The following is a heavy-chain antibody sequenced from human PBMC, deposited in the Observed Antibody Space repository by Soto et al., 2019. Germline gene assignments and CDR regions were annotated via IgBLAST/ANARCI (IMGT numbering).Heavy chain of an antibody. D-gene: IGHD4-4*01. CDR1: GFTFSSYA. Sequence: SGGSLRLSCAASGFTFSSYAMHWVRQAPGKGLEWVAVISYDGSNKYYADSVKARFTISRDNSKNTLYLQMNSLRTEDTAVYYCARPLWRDDYNWGYFDLWGRGTLVTVSS. CDR3: ARPLWRDDYNWGYFDL. V-gene: IGHV3-30-3*01. J-gene: IGHJ2*01. CDR2: ISYDGSNK.